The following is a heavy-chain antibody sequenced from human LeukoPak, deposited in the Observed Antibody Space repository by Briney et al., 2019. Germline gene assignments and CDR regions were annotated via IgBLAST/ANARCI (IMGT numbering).Heavy chain of an antibody. CDR1: GGSISSGSYY. V-gene: IGHV4-61*02. CDR3: ARIVPPALYFDYYYYMDV. CDR2: IYTSGST. Sequence: SETLSLTCTVSGGSISSGSYYWSWIRQPAGKGLEWIGRIYTSGSTNYNPSLKSRVTISVDTSKNQFSLKLSSVTAADTAVYYCARIVPPALYFDYYYYMDVWGKGTTVTISS. D-gene: IGHD2-2*01. J-gene: IGHJ6*03.